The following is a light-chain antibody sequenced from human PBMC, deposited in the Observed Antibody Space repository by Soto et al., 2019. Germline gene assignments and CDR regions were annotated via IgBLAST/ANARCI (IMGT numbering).Light chain of an antibody. CDR2: AAS. CDR3: LQHNSYPRT. Sequence: DIQMTQSPSSLSASVGDRVTITCRASQGIGNDLGWYQHKPGKAPKRLIYAASSLQSGDPSRFSGSRSGTEFTLTISSLQPEDFATYYCLQHNSYPRTFGQGTKVEIK. CDR1: QGIGND. V-gene: IGKV1-17*01. J-gene: IGKJ1*01.